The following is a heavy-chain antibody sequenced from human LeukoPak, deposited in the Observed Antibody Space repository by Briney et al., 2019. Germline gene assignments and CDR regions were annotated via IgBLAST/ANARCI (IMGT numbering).Heavy chain of an antibody. J-gene: IGHJ4*02. CDR2: IFYSGST. Sequence: PSETLSLTCAVSGGSISSSGYYWGWIRQPPGKGLEWIGSIFYSGSTYYNPSLKSRVTISVDTSKNQFSLKLSSVTAADTAVYYCARLSVRSGYDYFDYWGQGTLVTVSS. CDR3: ARLSVRSGYDYFDY. CDR1: GGSISSSGYY. D-gene: IGHD5-12*01. V-gene: IGHV4-39*01.